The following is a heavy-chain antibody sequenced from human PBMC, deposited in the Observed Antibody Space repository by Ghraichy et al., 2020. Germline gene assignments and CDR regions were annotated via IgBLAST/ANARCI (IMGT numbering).Heavy chain of an antibody. D-gene: IGHD3-22*01. CDR3: AREIYDSSGYYLRGFDY. CDR2: ISSSSSTI. V-gene: IGHV3-48*02. J-gene: IGHJ4*02. CDR1: GFTFSSYS. Sequence: GESLNISCAASGFTFSSYSMNWVRQAPGKGLEWVSYISSSSSTIYYADSVKGRFTISRDNAKNSLYLQMNSLRDEDTAVYYCAREIYDSSGYYLRGFDYWGQGTLVTVSS.